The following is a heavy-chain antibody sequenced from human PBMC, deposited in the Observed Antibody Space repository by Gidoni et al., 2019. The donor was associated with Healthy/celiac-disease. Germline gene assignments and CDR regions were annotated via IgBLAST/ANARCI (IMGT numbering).Heavy chain of an antibody. D-gene: IGHD5-12*01. CDR1: GGSISRSSYY. Sequence: QLQLQESGPGLVKPSETLSLPCTVSGGSISRSSYYWGWIRQPPGKGREWIGSSYYSGSTYYNPSLKSRVTISVDTSKNQFSLKLSSVTAADTAVYYCARHLRATAVDDWFDPWGQGTLVTVSS. J-gene: IGHJ5*02. CDR3: ARHLRATAVDDWFDP. V-gene: IGHV4-39*01. CDR2: SYYSGST.